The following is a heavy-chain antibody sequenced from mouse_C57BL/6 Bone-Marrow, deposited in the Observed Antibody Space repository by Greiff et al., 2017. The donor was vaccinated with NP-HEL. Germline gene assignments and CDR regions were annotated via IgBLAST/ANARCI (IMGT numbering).Heavy chain of an antibody. Sequence: VQGVESGPELVKPGASVKMSCKASGYTFTDYYMHWVKQKPGKGLEWIGEIYPGSGNTYYNEKFKGKATLTADTSSSTAYMQLSSLTSEDSAVYFCARRITTVVAYFDYWGQGTTLTVSS. V-gene: IGHV1-83*01. CDR2: YPGSGNTY. D-gene: IGHD1-1*01. CDR3: RRITTVVAYFDY. CDR1: YTFTDYYM. J-gene: IGHJ2*01.